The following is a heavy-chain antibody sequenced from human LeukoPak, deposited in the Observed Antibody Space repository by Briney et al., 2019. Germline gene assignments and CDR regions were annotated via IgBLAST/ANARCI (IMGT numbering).Heavy chain of an antibody. CDR2: ISGSAGST. CDR1: GFTFSTYS. J-gene: IGHJ4*02. D-gene: IGHD1-20*01. Sequence: GGPLRLSCAVSGFTFSTYSMSWVRQAPGKGLEWVSAISGSAGSTYYADSVKGRFTISRDNPKNTLYLQMNSLRAEDTAVYYCAKENNWNDGRFNYFDYWGQGTLVTVSS. CDR3: AKENNWNDGRFNYFDY. V-gene: IGHV3-23*01.